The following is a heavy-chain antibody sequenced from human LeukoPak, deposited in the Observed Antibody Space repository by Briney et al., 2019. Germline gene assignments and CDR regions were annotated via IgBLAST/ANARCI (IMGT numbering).Heavy chain of an antibody. J-gene: IGHJ5*02. V-gene: IGHV3-23*01. Sequence: GGSLRLSCAASGVTLSSYAMSWVRQAPGKGLEWVSAISGSGGCTYYADSVKGRFTISRDNSKNTLYLQMNSLRAEDTAVYYCARVNRYNWFDPWGQGTLVTVSS. CDR1: GVTLSSYA. CDR3: ARVNRYNWFDP. CDR2: ISGSGGCT. D-gene: IGHD3-22*01.